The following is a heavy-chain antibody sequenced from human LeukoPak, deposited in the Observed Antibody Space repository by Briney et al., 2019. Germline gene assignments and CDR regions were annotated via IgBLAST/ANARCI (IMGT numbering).Heavy chain of an antibody. CDR3: ARERVEMATIRGAFDI. Sequence: ASVTVSCKASGGTFSSYGISWVRQAPGQRLEWMGRIIPIFGKGNYAQKFQGRVTITTDESTSTAYMELSSLRSEDTAVYYCARERVEMATIRGAFDIWGQGTMVTVSS. J-gene: IGHJ3*02. D-gene: IGHD5-24*01. V-gene: IGHV1-69*05. CDR2: IIPIFGKG. CDR1: GGTFSSYG.